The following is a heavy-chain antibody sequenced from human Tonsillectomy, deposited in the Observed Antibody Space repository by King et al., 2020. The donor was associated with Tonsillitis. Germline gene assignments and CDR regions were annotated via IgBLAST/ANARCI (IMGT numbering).Heavy chain of an antibody. J-gene: IGHJ6*02. CDR3: AKCPYDFWSGGLYYAMDV. CDR2: MSGAGART. V-gene: IGHV3-23*04. CDR1: GFTFSTYA. Sequence: VQLVESGGGLVQPGGSLRLSWAASGFTFSTYAMTWVRQAPGKGLEWVSVMSGAGARTSHADSVEGRFTISGDHSKNSLYLQMNSRRAEETAVYYCAKCPYDFWSGGLYYAMDVWGQGTTVTVSS. D-gene: IGHD3-3*01.